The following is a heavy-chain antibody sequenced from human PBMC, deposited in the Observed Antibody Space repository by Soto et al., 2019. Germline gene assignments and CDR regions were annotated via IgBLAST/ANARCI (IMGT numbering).Heavy chain of an antibody. CDR2: INPSGGST. J-gene: IGHJ4*02. V-gene: IGHV1-46*01. CDR3: AREEIYMTTVVTRYFDY. D-gene: IGHD4-17*01. CDR1: GYTFTSYY. Sequence: ASVKVSCKASGYTFTSYYMHWVRQAPGQGLEWMGIINPSGGSTSYAQKFQGRVTMTRDTSTSTVYMELSSLRSEDTAVYYCAREEIYMTTVVTRYFDYWGQGTRVTVSS.